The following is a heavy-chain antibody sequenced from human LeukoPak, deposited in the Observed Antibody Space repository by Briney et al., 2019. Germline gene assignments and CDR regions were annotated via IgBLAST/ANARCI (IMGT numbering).Heavy chain of an antibody. Sequence: PSETLSLXCAVSGGSISSYYWSWIRQTPGKGLESIGYIYYSGSTNYNPSLKSRVTISVDTSKNQFSLKLSSVTAADTAVYYCARGGSTDYDFWSGYYSLYYFDYWGQGTLVTVSS. CDR3: ARGGSTDYDFWSGYYSLYYFDY. CDR2: IYYSGST. CDR1: GGSISSYY. V-gene: IGHV4-59*01. J-gene: IGHJ4*02. D-gene: IGHD3-3*01.